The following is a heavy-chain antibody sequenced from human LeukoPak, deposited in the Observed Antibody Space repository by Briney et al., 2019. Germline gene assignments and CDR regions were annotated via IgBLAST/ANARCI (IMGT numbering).Heavy chain of an antibody. D-gene: IGHD3-3*01. J-gene: IGHJ6*02. CDR3: ARGPSFDYDFWSGWSLNYYYGMDV. V-gene: IGHV3-23*01. Sequence: GGSLRLSCAASGFTFSSYAMSWVRQAPGKGLEWVSAISGSGGSTYYADSVKGRFTISRDNSKNTLYLQMNSLRAEDTAVYYCARGPSFDYDFWSGWSLNYYYGMDVWGQGTTVTVSS. CDR1: GFTFSSYA. CDR2: ISGSGGST.